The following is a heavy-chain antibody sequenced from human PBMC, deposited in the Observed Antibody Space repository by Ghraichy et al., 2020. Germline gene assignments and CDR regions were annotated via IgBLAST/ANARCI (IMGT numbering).Heavy chain of an antibody. D-gene: IGHD3-16*01. Sequence: SETLSLTCTVSGGSISSHYWSWIRQPPGKGLEWIGYIYYSGSTNYNPSLKSRVTISVDTSKNQFSLKLSSVTAADTAVYYCASSYYDYIWGNHAFDIWGQGTIVTVSS. CDR3: ASSYYDYIWGNHAFDI. CDR1: GGSISSHY. J-gene: IGHJ3*02. V-gene: IGHV4-59*11. CDR2: IYYSGST.